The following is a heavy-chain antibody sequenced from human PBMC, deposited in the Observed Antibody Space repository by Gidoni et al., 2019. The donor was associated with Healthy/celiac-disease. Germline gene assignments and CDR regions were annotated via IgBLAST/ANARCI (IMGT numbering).Heavy chain of an antibody. Sequence: QVQLQESGPGLVKPSETLSLTCTVSGGSISSYYWSWIRQPPGKGLEWIGYIYYSGSTNYNPSLKSRVTISVDTSKNQFSLKLSSVTAADTAVYYCARRRGPPPWAAAGTYYYYMDVWGKGTTVTVSS. CDR1: GGSISSYY. CDR3: ARRRGPPPWAAAGTYYYYMDV. V-gene: IGHV4-59*08. CDR2: IYYSGST. D-gene: IGHD6-13*01. J-gene: IGHJ6*03.